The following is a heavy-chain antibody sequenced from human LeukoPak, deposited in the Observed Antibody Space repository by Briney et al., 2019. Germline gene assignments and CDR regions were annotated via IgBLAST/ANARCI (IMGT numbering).Heavy chain of an antibody. CDR1: GFTFSSYA. D-gene: IGHD2-2*01. Sequence: PGRSLRLSCAASGFTFSSYAMHWVRQAPGKGLEWVAVISYDGSNKYYADSVKGRFTISRDNSKNTLYLQMNSLRAEDTAVYYCARDPDIVVVPAAMPGGSSMDVWGKGTTVTVSS. V-gene: IGHV3-30*04. CDR2: ISYDGSNK. CDR3: ARDPDIVVVPAAMPGGSSMDV. J-gene: IGHJ6*04.